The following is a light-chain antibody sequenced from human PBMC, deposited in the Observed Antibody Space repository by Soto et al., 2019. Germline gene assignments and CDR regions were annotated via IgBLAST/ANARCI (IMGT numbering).Light chain of an antibody. CDR3: QQYNNWPRT. J-gene: IGKJ1*01. V-gene: IGKV3-15*01. CDR2: GAS. CDR1: QSVSSN. Sequence: EIVMTQSPATLSVSPGERATLSCRASQSVSSNLAWYQQKPGQAPSLLIYGASTRATGIPARFSGSWSGTEFNLTISSLQSEDFAVYYCQQYNNWPRTFGQGTKVEIE.